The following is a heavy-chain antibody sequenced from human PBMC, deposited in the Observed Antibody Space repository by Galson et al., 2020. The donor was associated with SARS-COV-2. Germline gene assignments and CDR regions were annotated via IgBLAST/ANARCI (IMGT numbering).Heavy chain of an antibody. V-gene: IGHV3-23*01. D-gene: IGHD6-13*01. CDR1: GFTFSSYA. CDR3: AKDRDSSSWYYYYYMDV. Sequence: GGSLRLSCAASGFTFSSYAMSWVRQAPGKGLEWVSAISGSGGSTYYADSVKGRFTISRDNSKNTLYLQMNSLRAEDTAVYYCAKDRDSSSWYYYYYMDVWGKGTTVTVSS. CDR2: ISGSGGST. J-gene: IGHJ6*03.